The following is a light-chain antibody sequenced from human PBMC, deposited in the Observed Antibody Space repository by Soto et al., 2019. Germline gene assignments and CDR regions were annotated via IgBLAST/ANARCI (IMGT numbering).Light chain of an antibody. CDR3: AAWDDSLNGHV. Sequence: QSVLTQPPSVSGTPGQRVTISCSGSSSNIGSKTVNWYQQLPGTAPKLLIYRDNQRPSGVPARISGSKSGTSASLAISGLQSEDEAHYYCAAWDDSLNGHVFGTGTKLTVL. CDR2: RDN. J-gene: IGLJ1*01. CDR1: SSNIGSKT. V-gene: IGLV1-44*01.